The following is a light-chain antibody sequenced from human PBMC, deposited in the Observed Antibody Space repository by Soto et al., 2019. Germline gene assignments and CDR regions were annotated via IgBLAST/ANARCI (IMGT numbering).Light chain of an antibody. CDR2: ETT. CDR1: SNDLGIYNY. Sequence: QSALTQPASVSGSPGQSIAISCSGSSNDLGIYNYVSWYQQHPGKVPKLIIFETTNRPSGVSNRFSGSKSGNTASLTISGLQAENEADYYCSSYTTSSTRVFGTGTKVTVL. V-gene: IGLV2-14*01. CDR3: SSYTTSSTRV. J-gene: IGLJ1*01.